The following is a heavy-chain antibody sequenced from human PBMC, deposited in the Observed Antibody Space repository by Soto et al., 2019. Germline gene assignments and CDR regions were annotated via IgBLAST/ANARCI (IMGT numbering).Heavy chain of an antibody. V-gene: IGHV3-9*01. J-gene: IGHJ6*03. CDR3: AKGHNNWNYGYYYMDV. CDR1: GFTFDDYA. Sequence: GGSLRLSCAASGFTFDDYAMHWVRQAPGKGLEWVSGISWNSGSIGYADSVKGRFTISRDNAKNSLYLQMNSLRAEDTALYYCAKGHNNWNYGYYYMDVWGKGTTVTVSS. CDR2: ISWNSGSI. D-gene: IGHD1-20*01.